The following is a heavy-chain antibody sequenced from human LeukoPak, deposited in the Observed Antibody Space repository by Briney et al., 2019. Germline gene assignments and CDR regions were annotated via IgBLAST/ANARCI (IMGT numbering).Heavy chain of an antibody. CDR2: IYSGGST. Sequence: GGSLRLSCAASGFTFSSNYMSWVRQAPGKGLEWVSVIYSGGSTYYADSVKGRFTISSDNSKNTLFLQMNSLRAEDTAVYYCARDEGSLDYFDYWGQGTLVTVSS. CDR3: ARDEGSLDYFDY. D-gene: IGHD3-10*01. CDR1: GFTFSSNY. V-gene: IGHV3-66*01. J-gene: IGHJ4*02.